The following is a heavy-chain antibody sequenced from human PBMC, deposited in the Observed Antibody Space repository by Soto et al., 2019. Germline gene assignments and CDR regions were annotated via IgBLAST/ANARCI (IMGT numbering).Heavy chain of an antibody. D-gene: IGHD6-13*01. Sequence: TSETLSLTCAASGGSISSSNWWNWVRQPPGKGLEWIGEIYHSGSTNYTPSLKSRVTISVDKSKNQFSLKLSSVTAADTAVYYCAAAAANYYYYGMDVWGQGTTVTVSS. CDR1: GGSISSSNW. J-gene: IGHJ6*02. V-gene: IGHV4-4*02. CDR2: IYHSGST. CDR3: AAAAANYYYYGMDV.